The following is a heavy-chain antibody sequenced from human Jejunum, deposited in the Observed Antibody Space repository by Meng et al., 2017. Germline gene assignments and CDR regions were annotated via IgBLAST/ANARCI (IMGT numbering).Heavy chain of an antibody. CDR2: ISFDGDNK. Sequence: GESLKISCVASGFPFSNYDVHWVRQAPGKGLEWVALISFDGDNKYYADSLKGRFTISRDYSRNTQYLQKSSRRGEDAAVYYCARPRTYFSGNYSFDSWGQGALVTVSS. CDR1: GFPFSNYD. V-gene: IGHV3-30*15. D-gene: IGHD1-26*01. CDR3: ARPRTYFSGNYSFDS. J-gene: IGHJ4*02.